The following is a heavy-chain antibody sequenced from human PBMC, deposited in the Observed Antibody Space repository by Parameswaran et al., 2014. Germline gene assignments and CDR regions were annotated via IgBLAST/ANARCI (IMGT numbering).Heavy chain of an antibody. CDR2: INHSGRT. V-gene: IGHV4-34*01. Sequence: RWIRQPPGKGLEWIGEINHSGRTNYNPSLKSRVTISVDTSKNQFSLRLSSVTAADTAVYYCARVWGRATHRYYYYYGMDVWGQGTTVTVSS. D-gene: IGHD1-26*01. J-gene: IGHJ6*02. CDR3: ARVWGRATHRYYYYYGMDV.